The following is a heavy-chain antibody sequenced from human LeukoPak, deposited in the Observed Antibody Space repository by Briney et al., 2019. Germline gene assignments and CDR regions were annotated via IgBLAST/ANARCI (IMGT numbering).Heavy chain of an antibody. V-gene: IGHV3-7*04. D-gene: IGHD5-12*01. Sequence: GGSLRLSCAASGFTFSDYWMSWVRQTPENGLEWVANIKEDATETYYMDSVKGRFTISRDDAENTLHLQMNSLRPEDTAVYYCARASAPDRAATTAVDNWGQGTLVTVSS. CDR3: ARASAPDRAATTAVDN. CDR2: IKEDATET. CDR1: GFTFSDYW. J-gene: IGHJ4*02.